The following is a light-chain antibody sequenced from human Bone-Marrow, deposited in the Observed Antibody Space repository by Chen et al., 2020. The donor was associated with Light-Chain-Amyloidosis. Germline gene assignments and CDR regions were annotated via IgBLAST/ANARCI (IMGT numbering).Light chain of an antibody. J-gene: IGKJ4*01. V-gene: IGKV3-20*01. CDR2: GSS. CDR1: QTISSNY. CDR3: QQYGTSPLT. Sequence: EIVLSQSPGTLSLSPGEGANLSCRASQTISSNYLTWYQQKFGQAPRLLIYGSSSRATGIPDRFTGSGSGTDFTLTLNRLEPESFAMYYCQQYGTSPLTFGGGTKVEI.